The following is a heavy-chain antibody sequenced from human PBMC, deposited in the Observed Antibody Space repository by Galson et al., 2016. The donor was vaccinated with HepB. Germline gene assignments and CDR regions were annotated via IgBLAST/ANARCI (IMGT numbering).Heavy chain of an antibody. Sequence: SLRLSCAASGFSFSKAWMNWVRQAPGKGLEWVSAVSGSGDNTYYADSVKGRFTISRDNSRNTVYVQINSLRAEDTAIYYCTMISWSTSSGFGFWGQGTRVTVSS. CDR2: VSGSGDNT. CDR3: TMISWSTSSGFGF. D-gene: IGHD3-22*01. J-gene: IGHJ4*02. CDR1: GFSFSKAW. V-gene: IGHV3-23*01.